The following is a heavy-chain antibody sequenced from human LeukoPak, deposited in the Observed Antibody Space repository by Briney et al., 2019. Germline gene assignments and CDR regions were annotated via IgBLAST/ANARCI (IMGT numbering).Heavy chain of an antibody. J-gene: IGHJ4*02. CDR1: GFTFSSYA. D-gene: IGHD3-22*01. Sequence: TGGSLRLSCAASGFTFSSYAMSWVRQAPGKGLEWVSAISGSGGSTYYADSVKGRFTISRDNSKNTLYLQMNRLRAEDTAVYYCAKDLEYYDSSGYYDYWGQGTLVTVSS. V-gene: IGHV3-23*01. CDR3: AKDLEYYDSSGYYDY. CDR2: ISGSGGST.